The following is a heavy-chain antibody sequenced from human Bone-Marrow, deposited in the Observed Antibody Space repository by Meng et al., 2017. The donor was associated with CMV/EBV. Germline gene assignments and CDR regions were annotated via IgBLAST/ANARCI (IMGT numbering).Heavy chain of an antibody. D-gene: IGHD4-17*01. Sequence: GGSLRLSCAASGFTFSSYGMHWVRQAPGKGLEWVAFIRYDGSNKYYADSVRGRFTISRDNAKNSLYLQMNSLRAEDTAVYYCARAGYVGDYADAFDIWGQGTMVTGSS. CDR3: ARAGYVGDYADAFDI. J-gene: IGHJ3*02. CDR1: GFTFSSYG. CDR2: IRYDGSNK. V-gene: IGHV3-30*02.